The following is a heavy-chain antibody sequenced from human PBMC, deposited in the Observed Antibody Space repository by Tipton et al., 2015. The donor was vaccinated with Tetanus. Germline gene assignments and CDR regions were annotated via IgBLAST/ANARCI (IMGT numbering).Heavy chain of an antibody. CDR1: GGSISSYY. J-gene: IGHJ2*01. V-gene: IGHV4-59*01. D-gene: IGHD2-21*02. Sequence: LRLSCTVSGGSISSYYWSWIRQPPGKGLEWIGYIYYSGSTNYNPSLKSRVTISVDTSKNQFSLKLSSVTAADTAVYYCAREGWGLCPIAEGTDIEKSGDCYSTFDLWGRGTLVTVSS. CDR3: AREGWGLCPIAEGTDIEKSGDCYSTFDL. CDR2: IYYSGST.